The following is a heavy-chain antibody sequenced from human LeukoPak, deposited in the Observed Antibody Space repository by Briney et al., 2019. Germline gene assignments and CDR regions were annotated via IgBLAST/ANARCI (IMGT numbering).Heavy chain of an antibody. V-gene: IGHV4-59*01. CDR1: GGSIXXYY. CDR2: IYYSGST. D-gene: IGHD1-26*01. Sequence: TXSXTXXVXGGSIXXYYWSWIRQPPGKGLEWIGYIYYSGSTNYNPSLKSRVTISVDTSKNQFSLKLSSVTAADTAVYYCARESRSYSPFNYYSYGMDVWGQGTTVTVSS. J-gene: IGHJ6*02. CDR3: ARESRSYSPFNYYSYGMDV.